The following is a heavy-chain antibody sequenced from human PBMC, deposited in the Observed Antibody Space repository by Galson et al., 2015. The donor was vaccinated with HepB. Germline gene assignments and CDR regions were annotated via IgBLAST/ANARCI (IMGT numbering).Heavy chain of an antibody. J-gene: IGHJ4*02. V-gene: IGHV2-5*02. CDR3: ARTFWSGSRTTDF. CDR1: GFSLTTTGVG. Sequence: PALVKPTQTLTLTCTFSGFSLTTTGVGVAWIRQPPGKALEWLALIFWDGDKRYSPSLESRLTITRDTSKNQVVLTMTNMDPVDTATYYCARTFWSGSRTTDFWGQGTLVTVSS. CDR2: IFWDGDK. D-gene: IGHD3-3*01.